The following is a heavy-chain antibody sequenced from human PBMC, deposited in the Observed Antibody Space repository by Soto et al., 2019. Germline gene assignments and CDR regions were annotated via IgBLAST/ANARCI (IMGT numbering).Heavy chain of an antibody. J-gene: IGHJ4*02. CDR3: ARDPPPPDY. CDR1: GYXXXXXX. CDR2: ISAYNGNT. Sequence: QVQLVQSGAEVKKPGASVKVSCKASGYXXXXXXXXXXRQAPGQGLEWMGWISAYNGNTNYAQKLXGRVTXXXXXXXXXAXXXLXXXXXXDTAVYYCARDPPPPDYWGQGTLVTVSS. V-gene: IGHV1-18*01.